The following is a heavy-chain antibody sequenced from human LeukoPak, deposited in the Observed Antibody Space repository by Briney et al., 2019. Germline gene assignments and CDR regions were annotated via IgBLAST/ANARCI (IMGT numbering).Heavy chain of an antibody. CDR2: IRYDGSNK. J-gene: IGHJ3*02. V-gene: IGHV3-30*02. Sequence: GGSLRLSCAASGFTFSSYGMHWVRQAPGKGLEWVAFIRYDGSNKYYADSVKGRFTISRDNSKNTLYLQMNSLRAEDTAVYYCAKQGSPIAAASDAFDIWGQGTMVTVSS. CDR3: AKQGSPIAAASDAFDI. D-gene: IGHD6-13*01. CDR1: GFTFSSYG.